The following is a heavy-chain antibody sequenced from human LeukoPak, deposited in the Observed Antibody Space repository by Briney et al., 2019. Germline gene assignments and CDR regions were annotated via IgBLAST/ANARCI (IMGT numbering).Heavy chain of an antibody. CDR2: MNPNSGNT. CDR1: GYTFTSYD. D-gene: IGHD3-22*01. J-gene: IGHJ5*02. V-gene: IGHV1-8*01. CDR3: ARGHPGHYYDPSSWGQPRPNWFDP. Sequence: ASVKVSCKASGYTFTSYDINWVRQATGQGLEWMGWMNPNSGNTGYAQKFQGRVTMTRNTSISTAYMELSSLRSEDTAVYYCARGHPGHYYDPSSWGQPRPNWFDPWGQGTLVTVSS.